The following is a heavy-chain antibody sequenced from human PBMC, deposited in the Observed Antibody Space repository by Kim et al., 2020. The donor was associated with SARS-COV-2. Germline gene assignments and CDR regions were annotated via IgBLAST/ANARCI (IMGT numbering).Heavy chain of an antibody. Sequence: GGSLRLSCAASGFTFSDYYMSWIHQAPGKGLEWVSYISSSSSYTNYADSVKGRFTISRDNAKNSLYLQMNSLRAEDTAVYYCARMPLSTVDDDYWGQGTLVTVSS. J-gene: IGHJ4*02. CDR1: GFTFSDYY. V-gene: IGHV3-11*06. D-gene: IGHD4-17*01. CDR3: ARMPLSTVDDDY. CDR2: ISSSSSYT.